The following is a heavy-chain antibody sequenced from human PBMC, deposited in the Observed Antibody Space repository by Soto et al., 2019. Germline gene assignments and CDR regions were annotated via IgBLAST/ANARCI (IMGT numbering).Heavy chain of an antibody. CDR2: IYYSGST. CDR1: GGSISSYY. J-gene: IGHJ3*02. Sequence: SETLSLTCTVSGGSISSYYWSWIRQPPGKGLEWIGYIYYSGSTNYNPSLKSRVTISVDTSKNQFSLKLSSVTAADTAVYFCARSDGIALAYDIWGQGTMVTVSS. V-gene: IGHV4-59*01. CDR3: ARSDGIALAYDI. D-gene: IGHD6-13*01.